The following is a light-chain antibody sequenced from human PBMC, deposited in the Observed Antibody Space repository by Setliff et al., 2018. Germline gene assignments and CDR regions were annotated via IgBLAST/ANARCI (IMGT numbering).Light chain of an antibody. J-gene: IGLJ1*01. Sequence: QSALAQPPSASGSPGQSVTISCTGTSIYFRRYDYVSWYQQHPGKAPKLLLYEVEKRPSGVPDRFSGSKSGNTASLTVSGLQAEDEADYYCSSHGGSNNWSVFGTGTKGTVL. V-gene: IGLV2-8*01. CDR1: SIYFRRYDY. CDR3: SSHGGSNNWSV. CDR2: EVE.